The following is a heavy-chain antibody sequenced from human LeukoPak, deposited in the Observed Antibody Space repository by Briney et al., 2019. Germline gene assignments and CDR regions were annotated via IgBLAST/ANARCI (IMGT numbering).Heavy chain of an antibody. CDR1: GGSISSGYY. D-gene: IGHD4-17*01. J-gene: IGHJ4*02. Sequence: SETLSLTCTVSGGSISSGYYWGWIRQPPGKGLEWIGDIYYSGNTYYNPSLKSRVTISVDTSKNQFSLKLTSVTAADTAAYYCARHERLRGRRLDYWGQGTLVTVSS. CDR2: IYYSGNT. V-gene: IGHV4-39*01. CDR3: ARHERLRGRRLDY.